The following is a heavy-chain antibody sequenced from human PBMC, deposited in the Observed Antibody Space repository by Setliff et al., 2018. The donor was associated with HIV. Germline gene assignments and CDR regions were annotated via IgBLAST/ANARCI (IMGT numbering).Heavy chain of an antibody. CDR2: FDSSGGT. V-gene: IGHV4-61*02. CDR1: GDSVRSSRYY. Sequence: KPSETLSLTCTVSGDSVRSSRYYWSWIRQPAGMGLEWIGRFDSSGGTDYNPSLKSRVTISKDTSKNQFSLNLSSVTAADTAVYYCVKHFWTDYYDWRDTGAFDLWGQGTMVTVSS. CDR3: VKHFWTDYYDWRDTGAFDL. D-gene: IGHD3-22*01. J-gene: IGHJ3*01.